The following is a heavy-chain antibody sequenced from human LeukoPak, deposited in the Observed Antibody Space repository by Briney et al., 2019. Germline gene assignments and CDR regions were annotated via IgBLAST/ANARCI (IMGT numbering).Heavy chain of an antibody. CDR1: NHSIIETDD. D-gene: IGHD1-1*01. CDR3: VRVLGSGKTWYFFDL. V-gene: IGHV4-38-2*02. CDR2: IFDSGTT. J-gene: IGHJ4*02. Sequence: PSETLSLACLVSNHSIIETDDWGWIRKPPGRGLRGIGSIFDSGTTDYTPSLKSRVTISLDRSNNKFSLTITLVTASATAVYHCVRVLGSGKTWYFFDLWGQGIRVVVS.